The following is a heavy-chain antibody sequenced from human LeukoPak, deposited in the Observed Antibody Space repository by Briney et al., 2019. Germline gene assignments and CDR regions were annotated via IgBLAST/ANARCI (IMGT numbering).Heavy chain of an antibody. D-gene: IGHD3-10*01. Sequence: PGGSLGLSCAASGFTFSSYAMSWVRQAPGKGLEWVSVISGSGGSTYYADSVKGRFTISRDNPKNTLFLHMTSLRAEDTAVYYCAKVRDGSGSYYKGRAFDIWGQGTTVTVSS. CDR3: AKVRDGSGSYYKGRAFDI. CDR1: GFTFSSYA. CDR2: ISGSGGST. J-gene: IGHJ3*02. V-gene: IGHV3-23*01.